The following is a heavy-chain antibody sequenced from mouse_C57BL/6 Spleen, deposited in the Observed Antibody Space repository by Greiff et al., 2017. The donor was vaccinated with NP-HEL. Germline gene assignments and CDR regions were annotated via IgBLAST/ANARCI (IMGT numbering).Heavy chain of an antibody. J-gene: IGHJ1*03. D-gene: IGHD5-1*01. CDR2: IDPSDSYT. V-gene: IGHV1-59*01. CDR3: ARAVYCGYWYFEV. Sequence: QVQLQQPGAELVRPGTSVKLSCKASGYTFTSYWMHWVKQRPGQGLEWIGVIDPSDSYTNYNQKFKGKATLTVDTSSSTAYMQLSSLTSEDSAVYYCARAVYCGYWYFEVWGTGTTVTVSS. CDR1: GYTFTSYW.